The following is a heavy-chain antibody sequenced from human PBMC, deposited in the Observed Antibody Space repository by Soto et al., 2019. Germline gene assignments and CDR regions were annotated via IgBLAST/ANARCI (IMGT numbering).Heavy chain of an antibody. Sequence: WASVKVSCKASGYSFNSYEISWVRQATGQGLEWMAWISPNRGTTGYAQRFQDRLTVTSNASLSTVYMELTSLRSEDTAVYFCTRDSGWPTNKFEPWGQGTQVTVSS. CDR3: TRDSGWPTNKFEP. J-gene: IGHJ5*02. CDR2: ISPNRGTT. CDR1: GYSFNSYE. D-gene: IGHD6-19*01. V-gene: IGHV1-8*01.